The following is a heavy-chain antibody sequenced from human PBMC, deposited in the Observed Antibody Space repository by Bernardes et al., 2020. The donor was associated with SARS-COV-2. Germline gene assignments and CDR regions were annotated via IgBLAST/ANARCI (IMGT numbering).Heavy chain of an antibody. CDR2: ISGSGGST. CDR3: AKDTGVVPAAIGLDDAFDI. V-gene: IGHV3-23*01. J-gene: IGHJ3*02. CDR1: GFTFSSYA. Sequence: GGSLRLSCAASGFTFSSYAMSWVRQAPGKGLEWVSAISGSGGSTYYADSVKGRFTISRDNSKNTLYLQMNSLRAEDTAVYYCAKDTGVVPAAIGLDDAFDIWGQGTMVTVSS. D-gene: IGHD2-2*02.